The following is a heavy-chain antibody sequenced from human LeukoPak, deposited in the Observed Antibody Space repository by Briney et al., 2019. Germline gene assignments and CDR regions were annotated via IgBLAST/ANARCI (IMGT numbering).Heavy chain of an antibody. V-gene: IGHV3-74*01. CDR2: TNRDGSST. J-gene: IGHJ3*01. CDR1: GFTFSNYW. CDR3: ARVPYVFDL. Sequence: PGGSLRLSCAASGFTFSNYWMHWVRQAPGKGLVWVSRTNRDGSSTDNLDSVKGRFTISRDNARNTLYLQMNSLRDEDTAVYYCARVPYVFDLWGQGTMVTVSS.